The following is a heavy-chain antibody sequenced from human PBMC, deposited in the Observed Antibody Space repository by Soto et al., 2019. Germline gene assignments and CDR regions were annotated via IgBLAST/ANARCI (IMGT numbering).Heavy chain of an antibody. V-gene: IGHV4-59*08. D-gene: IGHD1-7*01. CDR3: ARLRSSGEYNWNYADYYYYMDV. Sequence: SETLSLTCTVSGVSISSYYWSWIRQPPGKGLEWIGYIYYSGSTNYNPSLKSRVTISVDTSKNQFSLKLSSVTAADTAVYYCARLRSSGEYNWNYADYYYYMDVWGKGTTVTVSS. CDR2: IYYSGST. CDR1: GVSISSYY. J-gene: IGHJ6*03.